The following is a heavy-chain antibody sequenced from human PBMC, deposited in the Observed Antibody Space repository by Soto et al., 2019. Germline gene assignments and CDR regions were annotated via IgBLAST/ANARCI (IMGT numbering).Heavy chain of an antibody. CDR2: ISGSGDNT. CDR3: ARVVRGYCSGGSCYGGSYYYYMDV. V-gene: IGHV3-23*01. D-gene: IGHD2-15*01. J-gene: IGHJ6*03. CDR1: GFTFSSYA. Sequence: EVQLLESGGGLVQPGGSLRLSCAASGFTFSSYALNWVRQAPGKGLEWVSVISGSGDNTYYADSVKGRFTISRENAKNSLYLQMNSLRAGDTAVYYCARVVRGYCSGGSCYGGSYYYYMDVWGKGTTVTVSS.